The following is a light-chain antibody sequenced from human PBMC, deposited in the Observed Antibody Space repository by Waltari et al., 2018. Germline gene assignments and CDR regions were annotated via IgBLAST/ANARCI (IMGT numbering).Light chain of an antibody. CDR2: DAS. Sequence: EIVLTQSPGTLSLSPGERATLSCRASQSVSSNYLAWYQQKPGQAPRLLIYDASGRAAGIPDRFSGSGSGTDFTLTISRLEPEDFAVYYCQQYGSSPLTFGGGTKEEIK. J-gene: IGKJ4*01. CDR3: QQYGSSPLT. CDR1: QSVSSNY. V-gene: IGKV3-20*01.